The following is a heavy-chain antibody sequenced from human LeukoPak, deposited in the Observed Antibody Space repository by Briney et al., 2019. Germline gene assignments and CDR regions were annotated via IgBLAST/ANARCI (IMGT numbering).Heavy chain of an antibody. Sequence: PGGSLRLSCAASGFTFSSYAMSWVRQAPGKGLERVSAISGSGGSTYYADSVKGRFTISRDNSKNTLYLQMNSLRAEDTAVYYCAKGLAVAAPLAFYFDYWGQGTLVTVSS. V-gene: IGHV3-23*01. CDR1: GFTFSSYA. CDR3: AKGLAVAAPLAFYFDY. CDR2: ISGSGGST. J-gene: IGHJ4*02. D-gene: IGHD6-19*01.